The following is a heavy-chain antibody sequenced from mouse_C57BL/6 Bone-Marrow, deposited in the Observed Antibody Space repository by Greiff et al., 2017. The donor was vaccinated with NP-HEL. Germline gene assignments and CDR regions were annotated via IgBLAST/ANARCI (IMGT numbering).Heavy chain of an antibody. V-gene: IGHV1-55*01. CDR3: ARRTRGAQATDY. Sequence: QVQLQQPGAELVKPGASVKMSCKASGYTFTSYWITWVKQRPGQGLEWIGDIYPGSGSTNYNEKFKSKATLTVDTSSSTAYMQLSSLTSEDSAVYYCARRTRGAQATDYWGQGTTLTVSS. CDR2: IYPGSGST. D-gene: IGHD3-2*02. CDR1: GYTFTSYW. J-gene: IGHJ2*01.